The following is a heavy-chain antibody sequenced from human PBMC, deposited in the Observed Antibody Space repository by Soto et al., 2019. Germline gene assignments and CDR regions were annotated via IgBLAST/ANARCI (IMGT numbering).Heavy chain of an antibody. Sequence: SETLSLTCAVSGGSISSGGYSWSWIRQPPGKGLEWIGYIYHSGSTYYNPSLKSRVTISVDRSKNQFSLKLSSLTAADTAVYYCAGSSWSYYADYWGQGTLVTVSS. V-gene: IGHV4-30-2*01. CDR3: AGSSWSYYADY. CDR2: IYHSGST. D-gene: IGHD3-10*01. CDR1: GGSISSGGYS. J-gene: IGHJ4*02.